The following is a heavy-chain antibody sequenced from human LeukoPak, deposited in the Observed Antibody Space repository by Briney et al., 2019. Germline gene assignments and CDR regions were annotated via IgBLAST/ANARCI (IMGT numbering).Heavy chain of an antibody. CDR1: GGSFSGNY. J-gene: IGHJ3*02. CDR2: INHSGST. CDR3: ARLYSSGWYNDAFDI. D-gene: IGHD6-19*01. V-gene: IGHV4-34*01. Sequence: SETLSLTCAVYGGSFSGNYWSWIRQPPGKGLEWIGEINHSGSTNYNPSLKSRVTISVDTSKNQFSLKLSSVTAADTAVYYCARLYSSGWYNDAFDIWGQGTMVTVSS.